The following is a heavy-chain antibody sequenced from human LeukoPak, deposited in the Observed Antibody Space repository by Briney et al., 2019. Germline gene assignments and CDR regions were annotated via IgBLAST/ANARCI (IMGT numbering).Heavy chain of an antibody. J-gene: IGHJ4*02. CDR2: IKQDGSEK. CDR3: AKLTHYYDTNFDY. V-gene: IGHV3-7*01. Sequence: GGSLRLSCAASGFTFSSYWMSWVRQAPGKGLEWVANIKQDGSEKYYVDSVKGRFTISRDNSKNTLYLQMNSLRAEDTAVYYCAKLTHYYDTNFDYWGQGTLVTVSS. CDR1: GFTFSSYW. D-gene: IGHD3-22*01.